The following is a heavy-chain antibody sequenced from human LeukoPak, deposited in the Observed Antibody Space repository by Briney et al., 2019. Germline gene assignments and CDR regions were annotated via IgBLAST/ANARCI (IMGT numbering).Heavy chain of an antibody. CDR2: IFPGDSDT. CDR1: GYTFTSYW. V-gene: IGHV5-51*01. J-gene: IGHJ4*02. D-gene: IGHD1-26*01. Sequence: GESLKISCKGSGYTFTSYWIVWVRQMPGKGPEWMGMIFPGDSDTKYSPSFEGQITISADKSISSAYLQWSSLKASDTAMYFCASQNSGSFDYWGQGTLVTVSS. CDR3: ASQNSGSFDY.